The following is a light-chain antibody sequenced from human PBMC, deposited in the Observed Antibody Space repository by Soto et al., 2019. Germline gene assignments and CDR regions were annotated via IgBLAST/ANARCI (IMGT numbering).Light chain of an antibody. CDR2: EVV. Sequence: QSALTQPASVSGSPGQSVTISCTGSNSDIGGYNYVSWYQQHPGKAPKLMIYEVVQRPSGVPDRFSGSKSGNTASLTVSGLQAADEADYFCKSYAGSNTYVFGSGTKLTVL. J-gene: IGLJ1*01. CDR1: NSDIGGYNY. V-gene: IGLV2-8*01. CDR3: KSYAGSNTYV.